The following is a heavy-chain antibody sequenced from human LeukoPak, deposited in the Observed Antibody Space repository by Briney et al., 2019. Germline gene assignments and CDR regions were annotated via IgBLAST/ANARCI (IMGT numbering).Heavy chain of an antibody. D-gene: IGHD5-18*01. CDR2: ISYDGSNK. V-gene: IGHV3-30*04. CDR1: GFTFSNYA. CDR3: ARGYHVDTAMVYVTDY. J-gene: IGHJ4*02. Sequence: GGSLRLSCAASGFTFSNYAMHWVHQAPGKGLEWVAVISYDGSNKYYADSVKGRFTISRDNSKNTLYLQMNSLRAEDTAVYYCARGYHVDTAMVYVTDYWGQGTLVTVSS.